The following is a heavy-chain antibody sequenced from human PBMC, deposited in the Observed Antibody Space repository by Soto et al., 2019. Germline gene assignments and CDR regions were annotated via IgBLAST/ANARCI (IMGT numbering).Heavy chain of an antibody. Sequence: QVQLVESGGGVVQPGRSLRLSCAASGFTFSSDGMHCVRQAPGKGLEWVAVIWFDGSNKFYADSVKGRFTISRDNSKNTVSLQMNSMRDEYSAAYYCATTGPYWGQGTLGTVSS. CDR2: IWFDGSNK. V-gene: IGHV3-33*01. J-gene: IGHJ4*02. CDR1: GFTFSSDG. CDR3: ATTGPY.